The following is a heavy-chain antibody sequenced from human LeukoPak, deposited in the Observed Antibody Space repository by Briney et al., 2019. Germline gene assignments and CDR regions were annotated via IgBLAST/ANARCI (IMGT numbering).Heavy chain of an antibody. CDR2: IIPIFGTA. V-gene: IGHV1-69*05. CDR1: GGTFSSYA. Sequence: SVKVSCKASGGTFSSYAISWVRQAPGQGLEWMGGIIPIFGTANYVQKFQGRVTITTDESTSTAYMELSSLRSEDTAVYYCARLPHDYSNYVQFDPWGQGTLVTVSS. D-gene: IGHD4-11*01. CDR3: ARLPHDYSNYVQFDP. J-gene: IGHJ5*02.